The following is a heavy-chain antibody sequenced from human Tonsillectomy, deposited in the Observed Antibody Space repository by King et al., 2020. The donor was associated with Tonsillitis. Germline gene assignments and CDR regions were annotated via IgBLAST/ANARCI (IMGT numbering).Heavy chain of an antibody. CDR1: GLIFSSSW. V-gene: IGHV3-7*03. D-gene: IGHD2-21*01. Sequence: VQLVESGGGLVQPGGSLRLSCAASGLIFSSSWMNWLRQAPGKGLEWVANIRPDGSQKYYVDSVKGRFTISRDNAKNSLYLRMNSLRAEDTAVYYCASGVAYWGQGALVTVSS. CDR2: IRPDGSQK. J-gene: IGHJ4*02. CDR3: ASGVAY.